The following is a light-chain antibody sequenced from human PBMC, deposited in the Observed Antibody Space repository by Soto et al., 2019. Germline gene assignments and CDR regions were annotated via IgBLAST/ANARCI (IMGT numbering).Light chain of an antibody. CDR3: QKFNAIPT. J-gene: IGKJ4*01. Sequence: DIQMTQSPSSLSASVGDRVTITCRASQAISNYLAWYQQKPGKVPTLLISAASTLQSGVPSRFSGSGSGTDFTFTISSLQPHDVATYYCQKFNAIPTFGGLTKVEI. V-gene: IGKV1-27*01. CDR2: AAS. CDR1: QAISNY.